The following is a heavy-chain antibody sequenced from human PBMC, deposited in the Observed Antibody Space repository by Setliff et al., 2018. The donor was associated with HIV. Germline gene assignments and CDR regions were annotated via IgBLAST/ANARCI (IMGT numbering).Heavy chain of an antibody. Sequence: SRTLSLTCAVHGGPLTDHYWNWIRQSPGKGLEWIAEVHHTGYLNYNPSLKSRVTISLDRPTIQFSLKLSSVTAADTAIYYCARDPSITAAGTEYFDSWGQGILVTVSS. D-gene: IGHD6-13*01. CDR2: VHHTGYL. J-gene: IGHJ4*02. CDR1: GGPLTDHY. CDR3: ARDPSITAAGTEYFDS. V-gene: IGHV4-34*01.